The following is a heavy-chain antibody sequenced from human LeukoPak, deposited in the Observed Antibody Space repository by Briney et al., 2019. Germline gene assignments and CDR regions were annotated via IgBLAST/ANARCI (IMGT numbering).Heavy chain of an antibody. D-gene: IGHD3-3*01. V-gene: IGHV3-74*01. Sequence: GGSLRLSCAASGFTFSSYWMYWVRQAPGKGLVWVSRINSDESSTSYADSVKGRFTISRDNAKNTLYLQMNSLRAEDTAVYYCARDGAYSTIFYWGQGTLVTVSS. CDR3: ARDGAYSTIFY. CDR1: GFTFSSYW. J-gene: IGHJ4*01. CDR2: INSDESST.